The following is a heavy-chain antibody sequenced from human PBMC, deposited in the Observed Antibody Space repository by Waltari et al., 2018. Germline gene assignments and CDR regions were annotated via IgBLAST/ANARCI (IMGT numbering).Heavy chain of an antibody. Sequence: QMQLVQSGPEVKKPGTSVKVSCKASGFTFTSSAVQWVRQARGQRLEWIGWMVVGSGNTNYAQKFQERVTITRDRSTSTAYMELSSLRSEDTAVYYCAAGELDDSSGPDAFDIWGQGTMVTVSS. CDR2: MVVGSGNT. CDR1: GFTFTSSA. J-gene: IGHJ3*02. V-gene: IGHV1-58*01. D-gene: IGHD3-22*01. CDR3: AAGELDDSSGPDAFDI.